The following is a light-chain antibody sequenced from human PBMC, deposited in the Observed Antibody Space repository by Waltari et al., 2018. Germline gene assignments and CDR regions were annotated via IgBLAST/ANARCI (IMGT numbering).Light chain of an antibody. CDR3: QSYDSSLNVYV. CDR1: SSNIGAGHA. V-gene: IGLV1-40*01. CDR2: CNN. J-gene: IGLJ1*01. Sequence: QSVLTQPPSVSGAPGQSVTISCTGSSSNIGAGHAVHWYQEFPGTAPKLVIYCNNNQPPGVPDRFSGSKSGTSASLAITVLQAEDEADYYCQSYDSSLNVYVFGTGTKVTVL.